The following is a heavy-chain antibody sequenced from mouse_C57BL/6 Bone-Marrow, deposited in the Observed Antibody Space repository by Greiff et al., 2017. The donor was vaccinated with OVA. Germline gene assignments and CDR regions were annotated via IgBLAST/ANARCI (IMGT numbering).Heavy chain of an antibody. J-gene: IGHJ3*01. Sequence: VQLQESGAELMKPGASVKLSCKATGYTFTGYWIEWVKQRPGHGLEWIGEILPGSGGTDYNEKFKGKATFTADTSSNTAYMQLSSLTTEDSAIYYCARAYYSNVAWFAYWGQGTLVPVTA. CDR2: ILPGSGGT. CDR3: ARAYYSNVAWFAY. V-gene: IGHV1-9*01. CDR1: GYTFTGYW. D-gene: IGHD2-5*01.